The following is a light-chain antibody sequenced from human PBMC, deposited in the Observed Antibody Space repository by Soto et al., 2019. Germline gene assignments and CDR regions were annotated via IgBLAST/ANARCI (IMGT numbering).Light chain of an antibody. J-gene: IGLJ2*01. CDR2: DVD. CDR1: SSDVGGYNH. V-gene: IGLV2-11*01. CDR3: CSYAGNYIFV. Sequence: QFVLTQPRSVSGSPGQSITISCTGTSSDVGGYNHVSWYQQHPGKAPKLMIYDVDKRPSGVPDRFSGSKSGNTASLTISGLQTEDEGDYYCCSYAGNYIFVFGGGTKLTVL.